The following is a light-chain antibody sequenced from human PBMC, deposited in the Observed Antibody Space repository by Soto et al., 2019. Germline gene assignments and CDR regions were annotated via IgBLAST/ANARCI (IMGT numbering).Light chain of an antibody. CDR2: EVS. V-gene: IGLV2-14*01. J-gene: IGLJ1*01. Sequence: QSVLTQPASVSGSPGQSITISCTGTSSDVGGYNYVSWYQQHPGKATKLMIYEVSNRPSGVSNRFSASKSGNTASLTISGLQTEDEADYYCSSYTSSSPRVFGTGTKLTVL. CDR3: SSYTSSSPRV. CDR1: SSDVGGYNY.